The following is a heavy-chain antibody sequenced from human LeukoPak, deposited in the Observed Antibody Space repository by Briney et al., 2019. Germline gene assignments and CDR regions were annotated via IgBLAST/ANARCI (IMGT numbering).Heavy chain of an antibody. CDR3: TRGGTSSVAYYYHMDV. CDR1: GITFSTHY. J-gene: IGHJ6*02. V-gene: IGHV3-72*01. Sequence: PGGSLRLSCTAYGITFSTHYMDWVRQAPGKGLEWVGRSRDRANGYTPEYAASVRGRFTISRDDSEPSMYLQMNSLKTEDSAVYYCTRGGTSSVAYYYHMDVWGQGTTLTVSS. D-gene: IGHD1-26*01. CDR2: SRDRANGYTP.